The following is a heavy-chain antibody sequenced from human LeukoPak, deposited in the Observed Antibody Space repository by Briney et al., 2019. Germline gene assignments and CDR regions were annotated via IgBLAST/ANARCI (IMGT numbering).Heavy chain of an antibody. CDR2: IIPIFGTA. Sequence: SVKVSCKAPGGTFSSYAISWVRQAPGQGLEWMGGIIPIFGTANYAQKFQGRVTITADESTSTAYTELSSLRSEDTAVYYCARDRKIQYYDFWSGYNWFDPWGQGTLVTVSS. CDR3: ARDRKIQYYDFWSGYNWFDP. V-gene: IGHV1-69*13. D-gene: IGHD3-3*01. CDR1: GGTFSSYA. J-gene: IGHJ5*02.